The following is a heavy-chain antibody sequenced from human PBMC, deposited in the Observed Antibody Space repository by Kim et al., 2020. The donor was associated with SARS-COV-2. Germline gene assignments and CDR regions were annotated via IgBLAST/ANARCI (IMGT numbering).Heavy chain of an antibody. CDR1: GFTFNIYW. D-gene: IGHD2-2*01. CDR2: INGDGSYT. J-gene: IGHJ6*02. Sequence: GGSLRLSCAASGFTFNIYWMHWVRQVPGKGLVWVSRINGDGSYTIYADSVKGRFTISRDNAKNTLYLQMNSLRAEDTAVYYSARTPSMYAMDVWGQGTTVTVSS. V-gene: IGHV3-74*01. CDR3: ARTPSMYAMDV.